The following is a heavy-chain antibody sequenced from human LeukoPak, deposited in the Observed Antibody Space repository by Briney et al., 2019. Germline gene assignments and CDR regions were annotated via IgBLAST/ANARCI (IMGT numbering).Heavy chain of an antibody. CDR2: ISSSGSTI. V-gene: IGHV3-11*01. D-gene: IGHD3-22*01. Sequence: PGGSLRLSCAASGFTFSDYYMNWIRQAPGKGLEWVSYISSSGSTIYYADSVKGRFTISRDNAKNSLYLQMDSLRAEDTAVYYCARDPHYYDSSGYYYHAFDIWGQGTMVTVSS. CDR1: GFTFSDYY. J-gene: IGHJ3*02. CDR3: ARDPHYYDSSGYYYHAFDI.